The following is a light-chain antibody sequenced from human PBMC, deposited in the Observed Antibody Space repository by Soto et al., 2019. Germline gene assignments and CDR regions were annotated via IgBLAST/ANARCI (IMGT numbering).Light chain of an antibody. CDR3: QQSYSVPHT. CDR2: GAS. Sequence: EIVMTQSPATLSVSPGERATLSCRASQSVSSNLAWYQQKPGQAPRLLIYGASTRATGIPARFSGSGSGTDFTLTISSLQSEDFATFYCQQSYSVPHTFGQGTKLEI. CDR1: QSVSSN. J-gene: IGKJ2*01. V-gene: IGKV3-15*01.